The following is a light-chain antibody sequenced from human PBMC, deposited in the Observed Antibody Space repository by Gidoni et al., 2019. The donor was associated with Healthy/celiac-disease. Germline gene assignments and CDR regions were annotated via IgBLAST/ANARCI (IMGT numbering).Light chain of an antibody. Sequence: DIVMTQSPLSLPVTPGEPASISCRSSQSLLHSNGYNYLDWYLQQPGQSPQLLIYLGSNRASGVPDRFSGSGSGTYFTLKISRVEAEDVGVYYCMQALQTPFTFGPGTKVDIK. J-gene: IGKJ3*01. CDR3: MQALQTPFT. V-gene: IGKV2-28*01. CDR2: LGS. CDR1: QSLLHSNGYNY.